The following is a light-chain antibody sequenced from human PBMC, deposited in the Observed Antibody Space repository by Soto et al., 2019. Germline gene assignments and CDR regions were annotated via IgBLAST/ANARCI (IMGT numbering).Light chain of an antibody. CDR2: DAS. V-gene: IGKV3-11*01. CDR1: QSVTNT. Sequence: EIVLTQSPGTLSLSPGERATLSCRASQSVTNTLAWYQQKPGQAPRLLIDDASNRAAGIPARFSGSGSGTDFTLTISSLEPEDFGVYYCQQRSKWPLTFGGGTKVEI. CDR3: QQRSKWPLT. J-gene: IGKJ4*01.